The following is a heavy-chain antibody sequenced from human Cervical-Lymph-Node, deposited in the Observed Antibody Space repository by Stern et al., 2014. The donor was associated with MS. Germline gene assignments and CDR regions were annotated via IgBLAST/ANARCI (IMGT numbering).Heavy chain of an antibody. V-gene: IGHV1-18*01. Sequence: QVQLLQPGAEVKKPGAAVKVSCKASAYTFSSYGVSWVRQAPGQGLEWMGWISPYNGHTNYAQKLQGRVTMTTDTSTSTAYMELRSLRSDDTAVYYCARIEMTTRSFDHWGQGTLVTVSS. CDR1: AYTFSSYG. CDR3: ARIEMTTRSFDH. D-gene: IGHD5-24*01. CDR2: ISPYNGHT. J-gene: IGHJ4*02.